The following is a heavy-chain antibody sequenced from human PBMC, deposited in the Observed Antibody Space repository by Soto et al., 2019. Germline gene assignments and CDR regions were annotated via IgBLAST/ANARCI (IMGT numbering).Heavy chain of an antibody. Sequence: QVQLVQSGAEVKKPGAPVKVSCKASGYSFTDYYMHWVRQAPGQGPEWLGWINPSTGVTHFAQKFQGWVTMTRDTSISTAYMELSRLTSDDTAVYYCVRSPGDFRYGMDVWGQGTTVTVSS. CDR1: GYSFTDYY. J-gene: IGHJ6*02. CDR2: INPSTGVT. CDR3: VRSPGDFRYGMDV. V-gene: IGHV1-2*04. D-gene: IGHD2-21*02.